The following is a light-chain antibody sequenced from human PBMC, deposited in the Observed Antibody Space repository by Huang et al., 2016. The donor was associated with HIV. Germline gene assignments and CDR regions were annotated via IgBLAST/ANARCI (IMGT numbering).Light chain of an antibody. Sequence: VMMSQSPATLAASPGERVTLSCGASQSGNTNLAWYQQKPGQPPRLLIYAASTRATGVPARFAGSEYGTEFTLTIDSLQSDDFAVYYCQQYNKWPPEYTFGQGTRLEIK. CDR1: QSGNTN. J-gene: IGKJ2*01. CDR3: QQYNKWPPEYT. V-gene: IGKV3-15*01. CDR2: AAS.